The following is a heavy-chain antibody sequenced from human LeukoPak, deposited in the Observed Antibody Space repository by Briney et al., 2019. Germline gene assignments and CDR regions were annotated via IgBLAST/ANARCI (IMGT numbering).Heavy chain of an antibody. CDR3: ARHSHYYGSGSLIDY. CDR1: GGSISSYY. J-gene: IGHJ4*02. Sequence: KPSETLSLTCTVSGGSISSYYWSWIRRPPGKGLEWIGYIYYSGSTNYNPSLKSRVTISVDTSKNQFSLKLSSMTAADTAVYYCARHSHYYGSGSLIDYWGQGTLVTVSS. D-gene: IGHD3-10*01. V-gene: IGHV4-59*08. CDR2: IYYSGST.